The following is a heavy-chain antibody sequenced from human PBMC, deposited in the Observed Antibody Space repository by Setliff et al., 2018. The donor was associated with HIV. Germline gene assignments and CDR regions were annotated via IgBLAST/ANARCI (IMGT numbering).Heavy chain of an antibody. D-gene: IGHD2-21*01. CDR2: IKSKTDGGTT. V-gene: IGHV3-15*01. Sequence: GSLRLSCVASGFAFDDYSMHWVRQAPGKGLEWVGRIKSKTDGGTTDYAAPVKGRFTISRDDSKNTLYLQMNSLKIEDTAVYYCTTGTRLVDWGQGALVTVSS. CDR3: TTGTRLVD. J-gene: IGHJ4*02. CDR1: GFAFDDYS.